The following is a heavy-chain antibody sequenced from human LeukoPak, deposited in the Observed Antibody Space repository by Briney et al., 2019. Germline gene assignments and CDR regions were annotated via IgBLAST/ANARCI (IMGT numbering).Heavy chain of an antibody. Sequence: KPSETLSLTCAVYGGSSSGYYWSWIRQPPGKGLEWIGEINHSGSTHYNPSLRSRVAISVDTSKDQFSLKLSSVTAADTAVYYCGRGTFYGDYVDYWGQGTLVTVSS. D-gene: IGHD4-17*01. J-gene: IGHJ4*02. V-gene: IGHV4-34*01. CDR2: INHSGST. CDR3: GRGTFYGDYVDY. CDR1: GGSSSGYY.